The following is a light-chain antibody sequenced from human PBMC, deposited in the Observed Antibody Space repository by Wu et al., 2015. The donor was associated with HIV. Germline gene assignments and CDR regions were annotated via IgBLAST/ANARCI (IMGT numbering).Light chain of an antibody. J-gene: IGKJ3*01. Sequence: EIVMTQSPATLSVSPGERATLSCRASQIISTNLAWYQQIPGQPPRLLIYGASTRATGVPARFSGSGSGTEFTLTISSLQSEDFAIHFCQQYNNWPPTFGPGTKVDIK. CDR3: QQYNNWPPT. CDR1: QIISTN. V-gene: IGKV3-15*01. CDR2: GAS.